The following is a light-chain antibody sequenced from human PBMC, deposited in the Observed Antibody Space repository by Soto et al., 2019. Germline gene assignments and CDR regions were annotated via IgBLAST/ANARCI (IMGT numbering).Light chain of an antibody. J-gene: IGKJ4*01. V-gene: IGKV1-6*01. CDR3: LQDYNYPLT. Sequence: AIQMTQSPSSLSASVGDRVTITCRASQDIRSYLDWYQQEPGKAPKLLIYAASSLQSGVPSRFSGSGSGTDFTLTINSLQPEDFATYYCLQDYNYPLTLGGGTKVEIK. CDR1: QDIRSY. CDR2: AAS.